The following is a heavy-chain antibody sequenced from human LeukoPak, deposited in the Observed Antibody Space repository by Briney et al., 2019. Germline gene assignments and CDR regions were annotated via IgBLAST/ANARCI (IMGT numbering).Heavy chain of an antibody. D-gene: IGHD3-22*01. V-gene: IGHV1-69*13. CDR3: ARMRGTYYYDSSGYYYPFDY. Sequence: EASVKVSCKASGGTFSSYAISWVRQAPGQGLEWMGGIIPIFGTANYAQKFQGRVTITADESTSTAYMELSSLRSEDTAVYYCARMRGTYYYDSSGYYYPFDYWGQGTLVTVSS. CDR1: GGTFSSYA. J-gene: IGHJ4*02. CDR2: IIPIFGTA.